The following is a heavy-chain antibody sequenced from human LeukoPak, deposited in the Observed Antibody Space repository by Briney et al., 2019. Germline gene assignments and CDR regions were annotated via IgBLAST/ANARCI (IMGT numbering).Heavy chain of an antibody. CDR3: ARLSPQNSPGGYDAFDI. CDR1: GGSISSSSSY. Sequence: SETLSLTCTVSGGSISSSSSYWAWIRQPPGKGLEWIRSIYYSGSTYYNPSLKSRVTISVDSSNNQFSLKLRSVTAADTAVYYCARLSPQNSPGGYDAFDIWGQGTMVTVSS. J-gene: IGHJ3*02. V-gene: IGHV4-39*01. CDR2: IYYSGST. D-gene: IGHD3-16*01.